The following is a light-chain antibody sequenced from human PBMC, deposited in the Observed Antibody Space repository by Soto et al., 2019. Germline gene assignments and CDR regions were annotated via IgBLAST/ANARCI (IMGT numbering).Light chain of an antibody. J-gene: IGKJ1*01. Sequence: DIHMTQSPSTLSGSVGDSVTITCRASQTISSWLAWYQQKPGKAPKLLIYKESTLKSGVPSRFSGSGSGTELTLTISSLQPDDFATYYCQNYNSYSEAFGQGTKVDIK. V-gene: IGKV1-5*03. CDR2: KES. CDR1: QTISSW. CDR3: QNYNSYSEA.